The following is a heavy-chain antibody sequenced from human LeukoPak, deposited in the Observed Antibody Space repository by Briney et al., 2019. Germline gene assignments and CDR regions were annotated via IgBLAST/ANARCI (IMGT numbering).Heavy chain of an antibody. J-gene: IGHJ3*02. CDR3: ARVYDRSASRGAFDI. D-gene: IGHD3-22*01. V-gene: IGHV1-46*01. CDR1: GYTFTSYY. CDR2: INPSGGST. Sequence: ASVKVSCKASGYTFTSYYMHWVRQAPGQGLEWMGIINPSGGSTSYAQKFQGRVTMTRNTSVSTAYMELSSLRSEDTAVYYCARVYDRSASRGAFDIWGQGTMVTVSS.